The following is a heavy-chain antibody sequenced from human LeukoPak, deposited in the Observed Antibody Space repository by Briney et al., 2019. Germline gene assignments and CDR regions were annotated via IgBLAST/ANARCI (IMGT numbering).Heavy chain of an antibody. Sequence: PGRSLRLSCAASGFTFDDYAMHWVRQAPGKGLEWVSGISWNSGSIGYADSVKDRFTISRDNAKNSLYLQMNSLRAEDTALYYCAKGDTAMVYYYYGMDVWGQGTTVTVSS. V-gene: IGHV3-9*01. CDR3: AKGDTAMVYYYYGMDV. J-gene: IGHJ6*02. CDR2: ISWNSGSI. D-gene: IGHD5-18*01. CDR1: GFTFDDYA.